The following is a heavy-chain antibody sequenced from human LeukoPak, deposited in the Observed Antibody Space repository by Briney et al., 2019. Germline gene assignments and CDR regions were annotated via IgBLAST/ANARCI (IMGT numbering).Heavy chain of an antibody. CDR3: AGEHGFTSSWYVDY. J-gene: IGHJ4*02. CDR2: FYYSGST. D-gene: IGHD6-13*01. Sequence: SETLSLTCTVSGGSISSYYWSWIRQPPGKGLEWIGYFYYSGSTNYNPSLKSRVTISLDTSKNQFSLKLSSVTAADTAVYYCAGEHGFTSSWYVDYWGQGRLVTVSS. CDR1: GGSISSYY. V-gene: IGHV4-59*01.